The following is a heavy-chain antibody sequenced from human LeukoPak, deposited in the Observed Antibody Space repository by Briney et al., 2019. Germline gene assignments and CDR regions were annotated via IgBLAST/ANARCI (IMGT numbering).Heavy chain of an antibody. D-gene: IGHD1-1*01. CDR2: INPNSGGT. V-gene: IGHV1-2*02. CDR3: ARDLLWNDANNWFDP. CDR1: GYTFTGYY. J-gene: IGHJ5*02. Sequence: ASVKVSCKASGYTFTGYYVHWVRQAPGQGRKWLGWINPNSGGTNYAQKFQGRVTMTRDKSISTAYMELSRLRSDDTAVYYCARDLLWNDANNWFDPWGQGTLVTVSS.